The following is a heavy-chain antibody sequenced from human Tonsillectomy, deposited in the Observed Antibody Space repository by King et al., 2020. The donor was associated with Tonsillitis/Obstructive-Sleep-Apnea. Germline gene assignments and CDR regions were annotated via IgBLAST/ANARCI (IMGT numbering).Heavy chain of an antibody. V-gene: IGHV4-31*03. CDR1: GGSISSGSYY. J-gene: IGHJ6*02. D-gene: IGHD2-2*01. CDR2: IYYIGST. Sequence: QLQESGPGLVKPSQTLSLTCTVSGGSISSGSYYWSWIRQPPGKGLECIGYIYYIGSTYYNPSLKSRVTIAVDTSKNQFSLKLNSVTAADTAVYYCARVPAVILVVPAEHDSYLMDVWGQGTTVTVSS. CDR3: ARVPAVILVVPAEHDSYLMDV.